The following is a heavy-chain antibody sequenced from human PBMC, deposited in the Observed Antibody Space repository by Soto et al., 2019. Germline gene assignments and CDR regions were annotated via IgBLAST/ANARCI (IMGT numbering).Heavy chain of an antibody. CDR3: ATSQKGYNWNYFDH. CDR2: VFYTGFT. Sequence: SETLSLTCAVSGASISGSYYYWAWLRQSPGKGPEWIGSVFYTGFTSYNPSLESRVSVSVDTSKSQFSLKLSAVTAADRAVYYCATSQKGYNWNYFDHWGQGALVTVSS. CDR1: GASISGSYYY. D-gene: IGHD1-20*01. V-gene: IGHV4-39*01. J-gene: IGHJ4*02.